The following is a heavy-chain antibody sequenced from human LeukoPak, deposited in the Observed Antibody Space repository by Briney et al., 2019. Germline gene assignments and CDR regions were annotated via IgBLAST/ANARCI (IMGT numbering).Heavy chain of an antibody. CDR2: VKSKTDGGTT. CDR3: TTGPGWDDILTGYYYFDY. D-gene: IGHD3-9*01. Sequence: GGSLRLSCAASGFTFSNAWMSWVRQAPGKGLEWVGRVKSKTDGGTTDYAAPVKGRFTISRDDSMNTLYLQMNSLKTADTAVYYCTTGPGWDDILTGYYYFDYWGQGTLVTVSS. J-gene: IGHJ4*02. V-gene: IGHV3-15*01. CDR1: GFTFSNAW.